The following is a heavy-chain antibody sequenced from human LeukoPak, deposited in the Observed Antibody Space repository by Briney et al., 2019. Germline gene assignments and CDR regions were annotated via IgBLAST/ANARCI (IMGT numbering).Heavy chain of an antibody. J-gene: IGHJ4*02. D-gene: IGHD6-19*01. CDR2: IYYSGST. CDR3: VGETVAGASFDY. CDR1: GGSISSYY. V-gene: IGHV4-59*01. Sequence: SETLSLTCTVSGGSISSYYWTWLRQPPGKGLEWVGYIYYSGSTNYNPSLNSRVTISIDTSKNQFSLKLSSVTAADTAVYYCVGETVAGASFDYWGQGTLVTVSS.